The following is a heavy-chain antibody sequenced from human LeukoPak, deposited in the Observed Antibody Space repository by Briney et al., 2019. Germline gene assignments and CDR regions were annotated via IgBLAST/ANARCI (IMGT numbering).Heavy chain of an antibody. CDR1: GGSISSYY. V-gene: IGHV4-59*01. J-gene: IGHJ5*02. D-gene: IGHD4-11*01. CDR2: IYDSGST. CDR3: ARGYSDYIWFDP. Sequence: SETLSLTCTISGGSISSYYWNWIRQPPGKGLKWIGYIYDSGSTNYNPSLKSRVTISVDTSKNQFSLKLSSVTGADTAVYYCARGYSDYIWFDPWGQGTLVTVSS.